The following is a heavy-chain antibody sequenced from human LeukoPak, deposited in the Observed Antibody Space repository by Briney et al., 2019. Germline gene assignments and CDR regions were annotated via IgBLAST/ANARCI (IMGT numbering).Heavy chain of an antibody. V-gene: IGHV3-11*01. CDR2: ISNRGSTI. CDR1: GFTFSDYY. D-gene: IGHD2-2*01. J-gene: IGHJ5*02. CDR3: ARGEAPYCSSTSCYPNWFDP. Sequence: GGSLRLSCVGSGFTFSDYYMTWIRQAPGKGLEWVSYISNRGSTIYYADSVKGRFIISRDNSKNSLYLQMDSLSAEDTAVYYCARGEAPYCSSTSCYPNWFDPWGQGTLVTVSS.